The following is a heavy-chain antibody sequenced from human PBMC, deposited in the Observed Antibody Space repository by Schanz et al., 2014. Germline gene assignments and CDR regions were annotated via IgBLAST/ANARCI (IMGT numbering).Heavy chain of an antibody. Sequence: QVQLVESGGGLVKPGGSLRLSCAASGFTFNDYYMNWIRQAPGKGLEWVSYISGSDNYINYADSVKGRFTISRDNAKNSLYLQMNSLTTEDTAVYYCARDMGGAGSTNHPPYFYYGMDVWGQGTTVTVSS. D-gene: IGHD1-26*01. V-gene: IGHV3-11*06. CDR3: ARDMGGAGSTNHPPYFYYGMDV. CDR1: GFTFNDYY. J-gene: IGHJ6*02. CDR2: ISGSDNYI.